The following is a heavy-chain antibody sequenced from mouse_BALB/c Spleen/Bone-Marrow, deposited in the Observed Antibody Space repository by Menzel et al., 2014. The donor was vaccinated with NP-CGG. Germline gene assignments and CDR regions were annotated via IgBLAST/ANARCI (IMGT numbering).Heavy chain of an antibody. CDR2: IDPANGNT. CDR3: ARFPYDYGGGDY. J-gene: IGHJ2*01. D-gene: IGHD2-4*01. CDR1: GFNIKDTY. Sequence: EVQLLQSGAELVKPGASVKLSCTASGFNIKDTYMHWVKQRPEQGLEWIGRIDPANGNTKYDPKFQGKATITADTSSNTAYLQLSSLTSEDTAVYYCARFPYDYGGGDYWGQGTPLTVSS. V-gene: IGHV14-3*02.